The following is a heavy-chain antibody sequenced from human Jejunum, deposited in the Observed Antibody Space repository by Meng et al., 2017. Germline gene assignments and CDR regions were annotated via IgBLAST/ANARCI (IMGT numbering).Heavy chain of an antibody. D-gene: IGHD3-10*01. CDR2: IRSKRYGGTT. J-gene: IGHJ6*02. Sequence: GGSLRLSCTASGFTSGDYALSWFRQAPGKGLEWVGFIRSKRYGGTTEYAASVKDRFTSSRDDSKSVAYLEINSLKIEDTALYYCTRQWNFGSEDYYNGMDVWGQGTTVTVSS. CDR3: TRQWNFGSEDYYNGMDV. CDR1: GFTSGDYA. V-gene: IGHV3-49*03.